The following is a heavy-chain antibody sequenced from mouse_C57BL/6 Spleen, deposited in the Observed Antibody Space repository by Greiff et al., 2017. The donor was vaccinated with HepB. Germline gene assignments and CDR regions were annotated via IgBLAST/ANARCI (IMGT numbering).Heavy chain of an antibody. D-gene: IGHD4-1*01. J-gene: IGHJ4*01. V-gene: IGHV1-69*01. CDR3: ERGLPGTAMDY. Sequence: QVQLQQSGAELVMPGASVKLSCKASGYTFTSYWMHWVKQRPGQGLEWIGEIDPSDSYTNYNQKFKGKSTLTVDTSSSTAYMQLSSLTSEDSAVYYVERGLPGTAMDYWGQGTPVTVPS. CDR2: IDPSDSYT. CDR1: GYTFTSYW.